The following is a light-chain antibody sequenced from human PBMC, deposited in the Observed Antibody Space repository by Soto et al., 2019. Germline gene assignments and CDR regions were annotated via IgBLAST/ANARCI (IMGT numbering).Light chain of an antibody. CDR1: QSVFSS. V-gene: IGKV3-15*01. Sequence: EIVMTQSPDTLSVSPGERATLSCRASQSVFSSLAWYQQKPGQAPRLLIYGAATRATGIPARFSGSGSGTEFTLTISSLQSEDFATYYCQQYNGYSTWTFGQGTKVEIK. CDR2: GAA. CDR3: QQYNGYSTWT. J-gene: IGKJ1*01.